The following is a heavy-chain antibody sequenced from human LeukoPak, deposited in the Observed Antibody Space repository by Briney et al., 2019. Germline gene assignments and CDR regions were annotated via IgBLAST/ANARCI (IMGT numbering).Heavy chain of an antibody. CDR3: TRDKTRCSYGDYYFDY. D-gene: IGHD5-18*01. V-gene: IGHV3-49*04. Sequence: GGSLRLSCTASGFTFGDYAMSWVRQAPGKGLEWVGFIRSKAYGGTTEYAASVKGRFTISRDDSKSIAYLQMNSLKTEDTAVYYCTRDKTRCSYGDYYFDYWGQGTLVTVSS. J-gene: IGHJ4*02. CDR1: GFTFGDYA. CDR2: IRSKAYGGTT.